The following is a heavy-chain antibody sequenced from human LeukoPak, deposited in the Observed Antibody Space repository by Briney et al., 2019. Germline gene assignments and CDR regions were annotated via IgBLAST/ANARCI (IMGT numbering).Heavy chain of an antibody. CDR2: ISSGSSYI. D-gene: IGHD3-9*01. CDR3: ARARYFDWLAPDFDAFDI. J-gene: IGHJ3*02. Sequence: GGSLTLSCAASGFTFSSYSMNWVRQAPGKGLEWVSSISSGSSYIYYADSVKGRFTISRDNAKNSLYLQMNSLRAEDTAVYYCARARYFDWLAPDFDAFDIWGQGTMVTVSS. CDR1: GFTFSSYS. V-gene: IGHV3-21*01.